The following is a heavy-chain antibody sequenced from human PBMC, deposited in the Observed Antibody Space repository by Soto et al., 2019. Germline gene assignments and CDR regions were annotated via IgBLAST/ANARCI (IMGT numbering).Heavy chain of an antibody. CDR3: ARLELLWDGFVI. CDR2: IYCSGSP. Sequence: SETLSLIFTDTGGPISSSSYYWGWIRQPPGKRLEWIGSIYCSGSPYYKPSLKSRVPISVDTSTNQFSLKLSSVTAADTAVYYCARLELLWDGFVIWGQVTMVTV. J-gene: IGHJ3*02. CDR1: GGPISSSSYY. D-gene: IGHD1-7*01. V-gene: IGHV4-39*01.